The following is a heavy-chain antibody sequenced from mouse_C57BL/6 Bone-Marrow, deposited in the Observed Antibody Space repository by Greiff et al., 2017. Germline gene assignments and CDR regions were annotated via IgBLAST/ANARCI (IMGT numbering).Heavy chain of an antibody. CDR3: ARRPLYYDYDVWYFDV. CDR2: IHPNSGST. Sequence: VQLQQSGAELVKPGASVKLSCKASGYTFTSYWMHWVKQRPGQGLEWIGMIHPNSGSTNYNEKFKSKATLTVDKSSSTAYMQLSSLTSEDSAVYYCARRPLYYDYDVWYFDVWGTGTTVTVSS. V-gene: IGHV1-64*01. D-gene: IGHD2-4*01. CDR1: GYTFTSYW. J-gene: IGHJ1*03.